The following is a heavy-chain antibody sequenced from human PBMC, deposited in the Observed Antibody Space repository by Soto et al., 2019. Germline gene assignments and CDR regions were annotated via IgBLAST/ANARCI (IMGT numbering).Heavy chain of an antibody. CDR1: GGTFNFYT. CDR2: VNPIVGMS. Sequence: QVQLVQSGAEVMKPGSSVRVSCTTSGGTFNFYTINWVRQATGQGLEWVGRVNPIVGMSNSAQKFQGRVTITADKSTNIAYMDLTRLKSEDTAVYYCATSYGSGSTHFDSWGQGTLVTVSS. D-gene: IGHD3-10*01. V-gene: IGHV1-69*02. J-gene: IGHJ4*02. CDR3: ATSYGSGSTHFDS.